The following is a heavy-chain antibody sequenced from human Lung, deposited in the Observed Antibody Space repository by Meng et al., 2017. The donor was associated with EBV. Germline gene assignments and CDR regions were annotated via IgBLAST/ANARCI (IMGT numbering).Heavy chain of an antibody. J-gene: IGHJ4*02. Sequence: QVNLVQSGAAVKKPGASVKGSCKVSGYTFTGYFMHWVRQAPGQGLEWMGRINPSTGATKYAQKFQGRVTMTRDTSITTAFLELTRLTSDDTAVYYCARDPRSGDYWGQGTLVTVSS. CDR3: ARDPRSGDY. V-gene: IGHV1-2*06. CDR1: GYTFTGYF. CDR2: INPSTGAT.